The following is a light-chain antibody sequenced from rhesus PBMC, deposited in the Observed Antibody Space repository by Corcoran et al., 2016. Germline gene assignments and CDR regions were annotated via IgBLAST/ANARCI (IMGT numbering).Light chain of an antibody. CDR2: KAS. Sequence: DIQMTQSPSSLSASVGDRVTITCRASENVNNYLNWYPQTPGKAHKLLIYKASTLQSGVPSRFSGSVSGTDYTFTISSLQPEDVATYYCQHGYGTPYSFGQGTKVEIK. V-gene: IGKV1-74*01. J-gene: IGKJ2*01. CDR1: ENVNNY. CDR3: QHGYGTPYS.